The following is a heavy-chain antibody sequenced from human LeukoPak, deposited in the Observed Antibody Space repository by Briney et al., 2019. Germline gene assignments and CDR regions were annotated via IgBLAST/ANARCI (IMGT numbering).Heavy chain of an antibody. Sequence: SETLSLTCTVSGGTIRTLYWSWIRQTPGKGLEWIGYFCHTGSTNYNPSLKSRVIMSLDTSESQFSLKLSSVTAADTAVYYCAGGNHHTTGPYYFDYWGQGTLVTVSS. V-gene: IGHV4-59*11. D-gene: IGHD2/OR15-2a*01. CDR3: AGGNHHTTGPYYFDY. J-gene: IGHJ4*02. CDR2: FCHTGST. CDR1: GGTIRTLY.